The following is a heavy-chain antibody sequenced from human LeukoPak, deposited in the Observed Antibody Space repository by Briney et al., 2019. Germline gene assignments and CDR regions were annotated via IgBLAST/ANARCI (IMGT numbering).Heavy chain of an antibody. CDR2: ISSSSSYI. CDR1: GFTFSSYS. CDR3: ARGPASRRDFWSGYLGDAFDI. J-gene: IGHJ3*02. D-gene: IGHD3-3*01. V-gene: IGHV3-21*01. Sequence: GGSLRLSCAASGFTFSSYSMNWVRQAPGKGLEWVSSISSSSSYIYYADSVKGRFTISRDNSKNSLYMQMNSLRAEDTAVYYCARGPASRRDFWSGYLGDAFDIWGQGTMVTVSS.